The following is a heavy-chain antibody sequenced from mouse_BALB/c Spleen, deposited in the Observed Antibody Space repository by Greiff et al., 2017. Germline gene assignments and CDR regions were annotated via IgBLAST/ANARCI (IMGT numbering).Heavy chain of an antibody. CDR1: GYTFTSYW. J-gene: IGHJ4*01. CDR3: TRRGSYAMDY. Sequence: KQPGSELVRPGASVKLSCKASGYTFTSYWMHWVKQRHGQGLEWIGNIYPGSGSTNYDEKFKSKGTLTVDTSSSTAYMHLSSLTSEDSAVYYCTRRGSYAMDYWGQGTSVTVSS. V-gene: IGHV1S22*01. D-gene: IGHD3-1*01. CDR2: IYPGSGST.